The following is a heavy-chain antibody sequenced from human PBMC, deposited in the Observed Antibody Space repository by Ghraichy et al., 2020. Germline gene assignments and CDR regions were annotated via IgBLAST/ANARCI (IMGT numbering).Heavy chain of an antibody. J-gene: IGHJ5*02. Sequence: ASVKVTCKASGYTFTGYYMHWVRQAPGQGLEWMGRINPNSGGTNYAQKFQGRVTMTRDTSISTAYMELSRLRSDDTAVYYCARGRIMITFGDLNWFDPWGQGTLVTVSS. CDR1: GYTFTGYY. V-gene: IGHV1-2*06. CDR3: ARGRIMITFGDLNWFDP. CDR2: INPNSGGT. D-gene: IGHD3-16*01.